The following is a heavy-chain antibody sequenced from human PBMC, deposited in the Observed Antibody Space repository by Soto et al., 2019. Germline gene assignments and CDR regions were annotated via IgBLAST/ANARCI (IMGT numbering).Heavy chain of an antibody. CDR2: ISYDGSNK. D-gene: IGHD3-3*01. V-gene: IGHV3-30*18. CDR1: GFTFSSYG. CDR3: AKEYYDFWSGYPYYYYYGMDV. Sequence: GGSLRLSCAASGFTFSSYGMHWVRQAPGKGLEWVAVISYDGSNKYYADSVKGRFTISRDNSKDTLYLQMNSLRAEDTAVYYCAKEYYDFWSGYPYYYYYGMDVWGQGTTVTVSS. J-gene: IGHJ6*02.